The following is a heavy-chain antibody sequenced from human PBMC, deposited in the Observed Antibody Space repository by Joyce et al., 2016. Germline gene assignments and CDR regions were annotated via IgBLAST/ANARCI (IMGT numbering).Heavy chain of an antibody. CDR2: IDTSGST. J-gene: IGHJ5*02. Sequence: QVQLLESGPGLVKPSQTLSLTCTVSGGSITGGNYYWTLIRPPAGKGLEWIGRIDTSGSTNCNPSLKSRVSISIDTSTNHFSLNLTSVTASDTAVYYCARESTGSGSYLAAWGQGILVTVSS. V-gene: IGHV4-61*02. CDR3: ARESTGSGSYLAA. CDR1: GGSITGGNYY. D-gene: IGHD3-10*01.